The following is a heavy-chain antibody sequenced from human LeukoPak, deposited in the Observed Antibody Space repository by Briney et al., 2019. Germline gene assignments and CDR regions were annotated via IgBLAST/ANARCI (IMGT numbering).Heavy chain of an antibody. CDR2: ISYDGSNK. V-gene: IGHV3-30*03. D-gene: IGHD1-26*01. CDR1: GFSLSDYA. J-gene: IGHJ4*02. CDR3: ARVSGSPTACML. Sequence: PGGSLRLSCAASGFSLSDYAMHWVRQGPGKGLEWVAVISYDGSNKYYADSVKGRFTISRDNAKNSLYLQMNSLRAEDTAVYYCARVSGSPTACMLWGQGTLVTVSS.